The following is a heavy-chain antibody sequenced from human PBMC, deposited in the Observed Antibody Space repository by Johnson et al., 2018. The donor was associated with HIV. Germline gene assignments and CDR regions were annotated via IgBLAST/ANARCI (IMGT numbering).Heavy chain of an antibody. CDR3: AKVRCGGDCLDAFDS. Sequence: QVQLVESGGGVVQPGGSLRLSCAASGFTFSSYGMHWVRQAPGKGLEWVAFIRYDGSNKYYADSVKGRFTISRDNSKNTLYLQMNSLRTEDTAVYYCAKVRCGGDCLDAFDSWGQGTMVTVSS. CDR1: GFTFSSYG. CDR2: IRYDGSNK. J-gene: IGHJ3*02. D-gene: IGHD2-21*02. V-gene: IGHV3-30*02.